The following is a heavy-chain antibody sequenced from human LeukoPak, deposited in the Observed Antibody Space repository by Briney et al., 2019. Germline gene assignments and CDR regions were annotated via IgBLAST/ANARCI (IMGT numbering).Heavy chain of an antibody. CDR1: GFTFSSYW. V-gene: IGHV3-74*01. Sequence: GASLRLSCAASGFTFSSYWMHWVRQAPGKGLVWVSRINSDGSSTSYADSVKGRFTISRDNAKNTLYLQMSSLRAEDTAVYYCAREGATDWYFHLWGRGTLVTVSS. CDR2: INSDGSST. D-gene: IGHD5-12*01. CDR3: AREGATDWYFHL. J-gene: IGHJ2*01.